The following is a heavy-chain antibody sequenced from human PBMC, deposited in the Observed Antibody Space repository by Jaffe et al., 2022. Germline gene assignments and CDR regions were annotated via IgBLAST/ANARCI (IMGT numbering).Heavy chain of an antibody. CDR1: GGSFSGYY. Sequence: QVQLQQWGAGLLKPSETLSLTCAVYGGSFSGYYWSWIRQPPGKGLEWIGEINHSGSTNYNPSLKSRVTISVDTSKNQFSLKLSSVTAADTAVYYCARSSPSPTTPELYWWCMPEKRVYYYYMDVWGKGTTVTVSS. CDR3: ARSSPSPTTPELYWWCMPEKRVYYYYMDV. J-gene: IGHJ6*03. V-gene: IGHV4-34*01. CDR2: INHSGST. D-gene: IGHD2-8*02.